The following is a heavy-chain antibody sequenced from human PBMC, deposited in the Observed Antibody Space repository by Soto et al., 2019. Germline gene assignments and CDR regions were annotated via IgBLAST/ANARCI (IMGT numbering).Heavy chain of an antibody. V-gene: IGHV3-30*18. Sequence: HPGGSLRLSCAASGFTFSSYGMHWVRQAPGKGLEWVAVISYDGSNKYYADSVKGRFTISRDNSKNTLYLQMNSLRAEDTAVYYCAKEGGEQQLVQGAFDIWGQGTMVTVSS. D-gene: IGHD6-13*01. CDR2: ISYDGSNK. J-gene: IGHJ3*02. CDR3: AKEGGEQQLVQGAFDI. CDR1: GFTFSSYG.